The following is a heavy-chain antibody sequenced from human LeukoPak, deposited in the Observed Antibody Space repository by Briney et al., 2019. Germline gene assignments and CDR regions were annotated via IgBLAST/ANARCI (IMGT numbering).Heavy chain of an antibody. CDR1: RFTFISSG. CDR3: AAPRRGPHTLMDPRDAFDI. V-gene: IGHV1-58*02. D-gene: IGHD5-18*01. CDR2: IVVGSGNT. J-gene: IGHJ3*02. Sequence: SVKVSCKASRFTFISSGMQWVRQARGQRLEWIGWIVVGSGNTNYAQKFQERVTITRDMSTSTAYMELSSLRSEDTAVYYCAAPRRGPHTLMDPRDAFDIWGQETMVTVSS.